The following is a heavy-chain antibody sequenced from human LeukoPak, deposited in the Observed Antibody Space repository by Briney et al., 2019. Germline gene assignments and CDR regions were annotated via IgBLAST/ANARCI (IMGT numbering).Heavy chain of an antibody. V-gene: IGHV4-59*08. D-gene: IGHD6-19*01. Sequence: SETLSLTCTVSGGSISSYYWSWIRQPPGKGLEWIGYIYYSGSTNYNPSLKSRVTISVDTSKNQFSLKLSSVTAADTAVYYCARNIAVAGRGDYMDVWGKGTTVTISS. CDR2: IYYSGST. CDR3: ARNIAVAGRGDYMDV. CDR1: GGSISSYY. J-gene: IGHJ6*03.